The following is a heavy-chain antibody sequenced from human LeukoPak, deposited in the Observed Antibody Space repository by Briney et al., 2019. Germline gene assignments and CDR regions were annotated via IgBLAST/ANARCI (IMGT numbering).Heavy chain of an antibody. CDR3: AKDRVCCSGGSDDP. CDR2: ISGSGGST. J-gene: IGHJ5*02. CDR1: AFTFSSYG. V-gene: IGHV3-23*01. D-gene: IGHD2-15*01. Sequence: GGSLRLSCVASAFTFSSYGMSWVRQVPGKGLEWVSEISGSGGSTYYADSVKGRFTISRDNSKNTLYLQMNSLRAEDTAVYYRAKDRVCCSGGSDDPWGQGTLVTVSS.